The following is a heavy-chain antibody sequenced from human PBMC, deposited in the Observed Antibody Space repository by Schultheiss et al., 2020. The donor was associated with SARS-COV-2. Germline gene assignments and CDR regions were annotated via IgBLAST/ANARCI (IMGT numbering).Heavy chain of an antibody. Sequence: GGSLRLSCAASGFTFSDYYMSWIRQAPGKGLEWVSYISSSSSYTNYADSVKGRFTISRDNSKNTLYLQMNSLRAEDTAVYYCAKSAGIAVATDYWGQGTLVTVSS. D-gene: IGHD6-19*01. CDR2: ISSSSSYT. CDR3: AKSAGIAVATDY. V-gene: IGHV3-11*06. CDR1: GFTFSDYY. J-gene: IGHJ4*02.